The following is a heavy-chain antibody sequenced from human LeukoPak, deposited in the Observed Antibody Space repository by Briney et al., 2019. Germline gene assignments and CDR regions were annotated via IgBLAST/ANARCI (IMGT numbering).Heavy chain of an antibody. CDR3: ARIGVIGDYEEVDY. CDR1: GGTFSSYT. CDR2: IIPILGIA. J-gene: IGHJ4*02. D-gene: IGHD4-17*01. V-gene: IGHV1-69*02. Sequence: ASVKVSCKASGGTFSSYTISWVRQAPGQGIEWMGRIIPILGIANYAQKFQGRVTITADKSTSTAYMELSSLRSEDTAVYYCARIGVIGDYEEVDYWGQGTLVTVSS.